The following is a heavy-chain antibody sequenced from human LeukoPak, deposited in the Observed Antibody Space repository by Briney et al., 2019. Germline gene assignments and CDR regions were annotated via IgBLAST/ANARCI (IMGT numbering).Heavy chain of an antibody. CDR1: GYTFTTYD. J-gene: IGHJ4*02. Sequence: ASVKVSCKASGYTFTTYDINWVRQATGQGLEWMGWMNLKSGNAGYAQNFQGRVTITRDTSISTVCMELSGLRSEDTAVYYCARVAGSIDYWGQGTLVTVSS. D-gene: IGHD6-19*01. V-gene: IGHV1-8*03. CDR2: MNLKSGNA. CDR3: ARVAGSIDY.